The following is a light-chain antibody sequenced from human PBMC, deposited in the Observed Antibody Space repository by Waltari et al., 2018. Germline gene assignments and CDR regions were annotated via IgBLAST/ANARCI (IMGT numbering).Light chain of an antibody. Sequence: LVLTQSPSASASLGASVKLTCTLSRGHSSYAIAWHQQQPEKGPRYLMKLNSDGSHSNGDGIPDRFSGSSSGAERYLTISSLQSEDEADYYCQTWGTGIVVFGGGTKLTVL. J-gene: IGLJ2*01. CDR2: LNSDGSH. V-gene: IGLV4-69*01. CDR3: QTWGTGIVV. CDR1: RGHSSYA.